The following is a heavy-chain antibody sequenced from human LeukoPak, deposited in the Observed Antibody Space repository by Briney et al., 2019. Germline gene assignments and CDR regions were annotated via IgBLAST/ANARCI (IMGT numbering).Heavy chain of an antibody. CDR3: ARDPGFSSFDY. Sequence: GGSLRLSCAASTLTFSTYWMTWVRQTPGKGLEFLANINQDGSVKNYVGSVKGRFTISRDNAKNSLCLQMNSLRADDTAVYYCARDPGFSSFDYWGQGTLVTVSS. D-gene: IGHD3-3*02. J-gene: IGHJ4*02. CDR2: INQDGSVK. CDR1: TLTFSTYW. V-gene: IGHV3-7*01.